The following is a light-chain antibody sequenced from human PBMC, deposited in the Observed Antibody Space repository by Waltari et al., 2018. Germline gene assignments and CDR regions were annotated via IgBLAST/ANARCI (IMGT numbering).Light chain of an antibody. V-gene: IGKV1-39*01. CDR3: QQRFSWPPLT. J-gene: IGKJ4*01. Sequence: DIQMTQSPSSLSASVGDRVTITCRASQTISRYLNWYQQKPGKAPNLLIYAASSLQSGVPSRFSGSGSGTDFTLTISSLEPEDFAVYYCQQRFSWPPLTFGGGTKVEVK. CDR1: QTISRY. CDR2: AAS.